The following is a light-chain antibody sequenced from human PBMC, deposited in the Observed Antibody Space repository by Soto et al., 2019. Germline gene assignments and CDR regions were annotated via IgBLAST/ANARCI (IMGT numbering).Light chain of an antibody. CDR1: SSDVGSYNF. V-gene: IGLV2-23*02. CDR2: EVN. Sequence: QSALTQPASVSGSPGQSITISCTGTSSDVGSYNFVSWYQQQPGRAPKLMIYEVNKRPSGVSNRFPGSKSGNTASLTISGLQAEDEADYYCCSYAGSSTYVFGTGTKVTVL. CDR3: CSYAGSSTYV. J-gene: IGLJ1*01.